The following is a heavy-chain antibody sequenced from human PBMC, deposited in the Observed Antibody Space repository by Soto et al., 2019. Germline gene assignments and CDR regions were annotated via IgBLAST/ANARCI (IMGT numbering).Heavy chain of an antibody. D-gene: IGHD1-26*01. J-gene: IGHJ4*02. V-gene: IGHV3-33*01. CDR3: ARGEARVDY. Sequence: QVQLVESGGGVVQPGRSLRLSCAASGFTFSSYGMHWVRQAPGKGLEWVAVIWYDGSNKYYADSVKGRFTISRDNSKNTLYLQMNSRRAEDTAVYYCARGEARVDYWGQGTLVTVSS. CDR1: GFTFSSYG. CDR2: IWYDGSNK.